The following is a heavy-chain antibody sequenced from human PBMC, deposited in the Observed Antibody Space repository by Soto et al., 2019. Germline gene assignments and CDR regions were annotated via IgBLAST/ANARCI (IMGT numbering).Heavy chain of an antibody. J-gene: IGHJ4*02. D-gene: IGHD4-17*01. CDR1: GVSIHNSHSF. V-gene: IGHV4-39*02. Sequence: PSATQSLTCTVYGVSIHNSHSFLAWLRQPPGKGLQFIASVYHNGGAHYNSSLKSRVTISVDTANNQVSLKLSSVTAADTAVYYCARDRTQFPYGDDGVYWGQGTLVTVSA. CDR3: ARDRTQFPYGDDGVY. CDR2: VYHNGGA.